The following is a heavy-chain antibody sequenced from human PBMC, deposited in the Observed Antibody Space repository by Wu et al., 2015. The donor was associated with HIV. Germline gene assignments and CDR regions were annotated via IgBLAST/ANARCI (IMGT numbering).Heavy chain of an antibody. CDR1: GYSFTGYY. V-gene: IGHV1-2*02. Sequence: QVHLVQSGAEVKKPGASVKVSCKTSGYSFTGYYIHWVRQAPGQGLEWMGWINPNSGGTNYAQKFHGRVTLTRDTSIGTAYMELSRLTSDDTAVYYCARGDYANYDFWSAYPSYWGQGTWSPSPQ. J-gene: IGHJ4*02. D-gene: IGHD3-3*01. CDR3: ARGDYANYDFWSAYPSY. CDR2: INPNSGGT.